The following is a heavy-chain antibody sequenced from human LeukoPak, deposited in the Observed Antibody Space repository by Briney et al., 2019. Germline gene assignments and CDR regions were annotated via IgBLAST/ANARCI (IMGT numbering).Heavy chain of an antibody. CDR1: GYTFTGYY. CDR2: INPNSGGT. J-gene: IGHJ5*02. V-gene: IGHV1-2*02. D-gene: IGHD2-2*02. Sequence: GASVKVSCKASGYTFTGYYMHWVRQAPGQGLEWMGWINPNSGGTNYAQKFQGRVTMTRDTSISTAYMELSRLRSDDTAVYYCARKLPYCSSTSCYTLWFDPWGQGTLVTVSS. CDR3: ARKLPYCSSTSCYTLWFDP.